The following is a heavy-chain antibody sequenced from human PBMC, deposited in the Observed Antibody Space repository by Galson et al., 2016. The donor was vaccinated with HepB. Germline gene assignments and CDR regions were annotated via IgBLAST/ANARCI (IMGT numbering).Heavy chain of an antibody. V-gene: IGHV1-18*01. D-gene: IGHD2-15*01. CDR2: IGAYNGNT. J-gene: IGHJ6*02. Sequence: SVKVSCKASGYTFTSYGISWVRQAPGQGLEWMGWIGAYNGNTNYAQKLQGRVTMTTDTSTSTAYMELRSLRSDDTAVYYCARGGSGGTMLGYYYGMDVWGQGTTVTVSS. CDR3: ARGGSGGTMLGYYYGMDV. CDR1: GYTFTSYG.